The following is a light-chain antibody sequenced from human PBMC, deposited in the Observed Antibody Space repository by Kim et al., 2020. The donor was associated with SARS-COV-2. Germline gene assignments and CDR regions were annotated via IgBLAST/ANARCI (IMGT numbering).Light chain of an antibody. V-gene: IGKV3-15*01. CDR3: QQYNNWPMT. J-gene: IGKJ1*01. Sequence: LSPGERATLSCRASQSVSSNLAWYQQKPGQAPRLLIYDASTRATGIPARFSGSGSGTEFTLTISSLESEDFAVYYCQQYNNWPMTFGQGTKVDIK. CDR2: DAS. CDR1: QSVSSN.